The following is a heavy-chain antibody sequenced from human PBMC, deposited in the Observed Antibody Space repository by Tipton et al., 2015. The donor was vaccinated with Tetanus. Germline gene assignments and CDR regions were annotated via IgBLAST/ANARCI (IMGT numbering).Heavy chain of an antibody. J-gene: IGHJ4*02. CDR1: GDSVSGYY. CDR2: VYYTGDT. D-gene: IGHD5-18*01. CDR3: VRGRGLGAYSYGFEY. Sequence: TLSLTCTVSGDSVSGYYWSWIRQPPGKGLEWVGYVYYTGDTNYNPSLKSRVTISMDRSENQISLKLTSVTAADTAVYYCVRGRGLGAYSYGFEYWGQGVLVTVSS. V-gene: IGHV4-59*02.